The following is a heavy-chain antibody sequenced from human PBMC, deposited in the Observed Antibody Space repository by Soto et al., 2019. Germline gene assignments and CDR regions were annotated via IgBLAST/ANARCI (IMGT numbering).Heavy chain of an antibody. CDR2: IYYSGST. V-gene: IGHV4-30-4*01. CDR3: ARDTYDYDSSGYLRRWFDP. J-gene: IGHJ5*02. Sequence: QVQLQESGPGLVKPSQTLFLTCTVSGGSISSADYYWSWIRQPPGKGLEWIGYIYYSGSTYYNPSLKSRVTISVDTSKNQFSLKLSSVTAADTAVYYCARDTYDYDSSGYLRRWFDPWGQGTLVTVSS. D-gene: IGHD3-22*01. CDR1: GGSISSADYY.